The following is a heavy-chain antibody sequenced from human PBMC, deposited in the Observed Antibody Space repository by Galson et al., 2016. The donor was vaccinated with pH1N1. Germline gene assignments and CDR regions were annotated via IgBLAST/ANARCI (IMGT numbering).Heavy chain of an antibody. V-gene: IGHV1-46*01. D-gene: IGHD7-27*01. CDR1: GYTFTKEY. CDR3: IRDLGRLRDY. J-gene: IGHJ4*02. Sequence: SVKVSCKASGYTFTKEYIHWVRQAPGQGLEWMGVIDPSNGGTTYSQKFQGLVTMTRDTSTNTAYMELGVLTSEDTAVSSCIRDLGRLRDYWGQGTLVTVSS. CDR2: IDPSNGGT.